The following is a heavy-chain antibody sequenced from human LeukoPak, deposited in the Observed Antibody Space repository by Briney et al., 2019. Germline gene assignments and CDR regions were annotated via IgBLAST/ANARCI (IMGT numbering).Heavy chain of an antibody. D-gene: IGHD5-12*01. V-gene: IGHV3-48*04. J-gene: IGHJ6*02. CDR3: ASFGYGSLDPNYGMDV. Sequence: GGSLRLSCAASGFTFSSYSMNWVRQAPGKGLEWVSYISSSSSTIYYADSVKGRFTISRDNAKNSLYLQMNSLRAEDTAVYYCASFGYGSLDPNYGMDVWGQGTTVTVSS. CDR2: ISSSSSTI. CDR1: GFTFSSYS.